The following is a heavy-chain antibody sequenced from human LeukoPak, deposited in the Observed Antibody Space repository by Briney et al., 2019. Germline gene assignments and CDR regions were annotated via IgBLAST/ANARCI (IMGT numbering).Heavy chain of an antibody. J-gene: IGHJ6*03. V-gene: IGHV4-4*07. CDR1: GGSISGYY. D-gene: IGHD2-15*01. CDR2: IYSSGST. CDR3: AREGWTSYYYYMDV. Sequence: SETLSLTCTVSGGSISGYYWTWIRQPAGEGLEWIGRIYSSGSTSYNPSLTSRVTMSVDTSRNQLSPNLTSVTAADTAVYYCAREGWTSYYYYMDVWGKGTTVTVSS.